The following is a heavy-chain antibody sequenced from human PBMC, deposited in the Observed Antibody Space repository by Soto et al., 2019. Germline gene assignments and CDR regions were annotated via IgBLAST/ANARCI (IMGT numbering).Heavy chain of an antibody. D-gene: IGHD7-27*01. Sequence: SETLSLTCTVSGGSVSSGSYYWSWIRQPPGKGLEWIGYIYYSGSTNYNPSLKSRVTISVDTSKDQFSLKLSSVTAADTAVYYCARPHSATWDGHYSDYWGQGTLVTVSS. CDR1: GGSVSSGSYY. CDR3: ARPHSATWDGHYSDY. V-gene: IGHV4-61*01. J-gene: IGHJ4*02. CDR2: IYYSGST.